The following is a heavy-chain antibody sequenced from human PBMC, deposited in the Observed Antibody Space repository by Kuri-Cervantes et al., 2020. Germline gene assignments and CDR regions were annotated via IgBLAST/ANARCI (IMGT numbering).Heavy chain of an antibody. V-gene: IGHV1-2*02. J-gene: IGHJ5*02. CDR2: INPNSGGT. D-gene: IGHD3-10*01. CDR1: GYTFTGYY. Sequence: ASVKVSCKASGYTFTGYYMHWVRQAPGQGLEWMGWINPNSGGTNYAQKFQGRVTMTRDTSISTAYMELSSLRSEDTAVYYCARDGPMVGGTWFDPWGQGTLVTVSS. CDR3: ARDGPMVGGTWFDP.